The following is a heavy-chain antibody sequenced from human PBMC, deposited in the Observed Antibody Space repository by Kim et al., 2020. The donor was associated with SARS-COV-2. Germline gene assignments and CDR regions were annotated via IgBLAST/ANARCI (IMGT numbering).Heavy chain of an antibody. CDR2: ITYDGSNR. CDR3: AKGNNGSHSSVFDI. D-gene: IGHD3-10*01. CDR1: GFTFSSYG. J-gene: IGHJ4*02. V-gene: IGHV3-30*18. Sequence: GGSLRLSCAASGFTFSSYGMNWVRQAPGKGLEWVADITYDGSNRHYADSVKGRFTISRDNSKNTLYLQMNSLRAEDTAVYYCAKGNNGSHSSVFDIWGQG.